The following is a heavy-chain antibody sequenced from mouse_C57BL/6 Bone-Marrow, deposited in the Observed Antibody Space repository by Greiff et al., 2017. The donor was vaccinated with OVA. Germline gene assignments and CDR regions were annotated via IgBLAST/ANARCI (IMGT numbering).Heavy chain of an antibody. Sequence: DVKLVESGGGLVKPGGSLKLSCAASGFTFSSYAMSWVRQTPEKRLEWVATISDGGSYTYYPDNVKGRFTISRDNAKNNLYLQMSHLKSEDTAMYYCARDHDYDGGFAYWGQGTLVTVSA. V-gene: IGHV5-4*01. CDR2: ISDGGSYT. CDR1: GFTFSSYA. D-gene: IGHD2-4*01. J-gene: IGHJ3*01. CDR3: ARDHDYDGGFAY.